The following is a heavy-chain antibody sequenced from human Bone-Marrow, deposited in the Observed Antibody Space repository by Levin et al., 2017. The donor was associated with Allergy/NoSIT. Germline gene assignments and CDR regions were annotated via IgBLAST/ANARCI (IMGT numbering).Heavy chain of an antibody. CDR2: ISGSGGST. CDR3: AKVAELDIVLMVYAIPGDY. CDR1: GFTFSSYA. D-gene: IGHD2-8*01. V-gene: IGHV3-23*01. Sequence: SCAASGFTFSSYAMSWVRQAPGKGLEWVSAISGSGGSTYYADSVKGRFTISRDNSKNTLYLQMNSLRAEDTAVYYCAKVAELDIVLMVYAIPGDYWGQGALVTVSS. J-gene: IGHJ4*02.